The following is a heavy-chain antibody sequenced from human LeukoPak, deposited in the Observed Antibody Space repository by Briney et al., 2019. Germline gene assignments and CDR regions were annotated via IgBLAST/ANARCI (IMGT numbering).Heavy chain of an antibody. CDR3: ARAFSGIVGASIDY. CDR2: INTDGSNT. V-gene: IGHV3-74*01. Sequence: PGGSLRLSCAASGFIYGNYWMHWVRQAPGKGLVWVSRINTDGSNTNYADSVKGRFTIFRDNAKNTLYLQMNSLRAEDTALYYCARAFSGIVGASIDYWGQGTLVTVSS. D-gene: IGHD1-26*01. CDR1: GFIYGNYW. J-gene: IGHJ4*02.